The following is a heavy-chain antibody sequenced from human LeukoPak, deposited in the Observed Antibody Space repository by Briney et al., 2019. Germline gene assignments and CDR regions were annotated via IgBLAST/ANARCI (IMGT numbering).Heavy chain of an antibody. V-gene: IGHV1-2*02. Sequence: ASVKVSCKASGYTFTGYYMHWVRQAPGQGLEWMGWINPNSGGTNYAQKFQGRVTMTKDTSISTAYMELSRLRSDDTAVYYCARYMIAGTPYYYYYGMDVWGQGTTVTVSS. D-gene: IGHD2-21*01. CDR2: INPNSGGT. CDR3: ARYMIAGTPYYYYYGMDV. J-gene: IGHJ6*02. CDR1: GYTFTGYY.